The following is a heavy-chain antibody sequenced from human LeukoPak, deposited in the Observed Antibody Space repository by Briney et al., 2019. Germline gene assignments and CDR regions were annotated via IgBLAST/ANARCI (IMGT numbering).Heavy chain of an antibody. J-gene: IGHJ5*02. CDR3: ARLHALGAEEFDP. V-gene: IGHV4-59*11. CDR2: LHYTGST. D-gene: IGHD3-16*01. Sequence: SETLFLTCTVSGGSISGHYWSWILQPPGKRFEWVGYLHYTGSTNYNPSLNSRITMSVDTPNNQFSLRLTSVTAADTAVYYCARLHALGAEEFDPWGQGALVTVSS. CDR1: GGSISGHY.